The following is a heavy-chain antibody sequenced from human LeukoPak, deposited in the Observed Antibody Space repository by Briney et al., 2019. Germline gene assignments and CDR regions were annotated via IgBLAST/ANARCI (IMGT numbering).Heavy chain of an antibody. Sequence: NTSQTLSNTGTITGGSISSHYWSWIRQPPVKGLEWIGYIYYSGSTNYHPSLKSRVTISVDTSKNQFSLKLSSVTAADTAVYYCASSRGAFDIWGQGTMVTVSS. CDR2: IYYSGST. D-gene: IGHD3-10*01. V-gene: IGHV4-59*11. CDR1: GGSISSHY. J-gene: IGHJ3*02. CDR3: ASSRGAFDI.